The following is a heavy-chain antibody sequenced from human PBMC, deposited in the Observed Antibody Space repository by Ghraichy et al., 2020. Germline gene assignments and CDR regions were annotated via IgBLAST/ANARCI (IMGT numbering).Heavy chain of an antibody. D-gene: IGHD1/OR15-1a*01. J-gene: IGHJ4*02. CDR3: TRASILTTHYFFDY. CDR1: GFTFSDHY. CDR2: IRNKANSYTK. V-gene: IGHV3-72*01. Sequence: GGSLRLSCAGSGFTFSDHYMDWVRQAPGKGLEWVGRIRNKANSYTKEYAASVKGRFTVSRDDSKNALYLQMNSLKTEDTAVYFCTRASILTTHYFFDYWGQGNLVTVSS.